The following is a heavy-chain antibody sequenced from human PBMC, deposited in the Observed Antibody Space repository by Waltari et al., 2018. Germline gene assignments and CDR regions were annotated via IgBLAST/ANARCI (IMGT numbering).Heavy chain of an antibody. CDR1: GASMNNYL. D-gene: IGHD3-16*01. J-gene: IGHJ4*02. V-gene: IGHV4-59*01. CDR3: AREGEVWTLTTFLDY. CDR2: ISYSGTT. Sequence: QVVLQESGPGLVKPSETLSLTCSVSGASMNNYLWTWIRQTPGKGLEWIGYISYSGTTNYNPSLKSRVTISLDTSKNQFSLKLNSVTAADTAVYYCAREGEVWTLTTFLDYWGQGILVTVSS.